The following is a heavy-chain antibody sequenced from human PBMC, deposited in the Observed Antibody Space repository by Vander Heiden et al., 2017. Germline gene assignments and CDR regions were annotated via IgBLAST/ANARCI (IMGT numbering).Heavy chain of an antibody. J-gene: IGHJ4*02. CDR2: INSDGSST. CDR3: ASGVVGARGGY. CDR1: GFTFSSYW. D-gene: IGHD1-26*01. Sequence: EVQLVESGGGLVQHGESLRLSCAASGFTFSSYWMHWVRQAPGKGLVWVSRINSDGSSTSYADSVKGRFTISRDNAKNTLYLQMNSLRAEDTAVYYCASGVVGARGGYWGQGTLVTVSS. V-gene: IGHV3-74*01.